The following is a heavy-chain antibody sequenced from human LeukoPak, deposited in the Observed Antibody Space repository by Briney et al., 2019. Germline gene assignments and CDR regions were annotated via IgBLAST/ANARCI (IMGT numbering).Heavy chain of an antibody. CDR2: IYHSGST. V-gene: IGHV4-38-2*02. J-gene: IGHJ4*02. Sequence: SETLSLTCTVSGYSISSGYYWGWIRQPPGKGLEWIGSIYHSGSTYYNPSLKSRVTISVDTSKNQFSLKLSSVTAADTAVYYCARDPMSGSSSFDYWGQGTLVTVSS. CDR3: ARDPMSGSSSFDY. D-gene: IGHD6-13*01. CDR1: GYSISSGYY.